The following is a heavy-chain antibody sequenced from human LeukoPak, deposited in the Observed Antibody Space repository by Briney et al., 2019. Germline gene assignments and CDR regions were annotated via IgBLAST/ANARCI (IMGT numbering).Heavy chain of an antibody. J-gene: IGHJ4*02. V-gene: IGHV3-74*01. CDR3: ARADTAMAYDYFDY. Sequence: GGSLRLSCAASGFTFSSYWMHWVRQAPGKGLVWVSRINSDGSSTSYADPVKGRFTISRDNAKNTLYLQMNSLRAEDTAVYYCARADTAMAYDYFDYWGQGTLVTVSS. CDR2: INSDGSST. CDR1: GFTFSSYW. D-gene: IGHD5-18*01.